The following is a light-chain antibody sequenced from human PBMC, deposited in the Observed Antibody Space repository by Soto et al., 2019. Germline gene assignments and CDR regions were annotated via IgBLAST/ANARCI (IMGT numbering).Light chain of an antibody. CDR3: GSWDSSLSAYV. V-gene: IGLV1-51*01. Sequence: QSALPQPPSVSAAPGQKVTISCSGSSSNIGGNSVSWYQQLPGTAPKLLIYDDNKRPSGIPDRFSGSKSGTSATLGITGFQTGDEADYYCGSWDSSLSAYVFGTGTKVTVL. CDR2: DDN. CDR1: SSNIGGNS. J-gene: IGLJ1*01.